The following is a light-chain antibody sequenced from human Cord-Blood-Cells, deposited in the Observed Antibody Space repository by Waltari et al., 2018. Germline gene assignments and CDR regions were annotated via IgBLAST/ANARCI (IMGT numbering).Light chain of an antibody. CDR1: QSVLYSSNNKNY. CDR2: WSS. J-gene: IGKJ2*03. V-gene: IGKV4-1*01. Sequence: DFVMTQSPDSLAVSLGERATINCKSSQSVLYSSNNKNYLAWYQKKPGQPPKLLIYWSSTRESGVPGRFSGSGSGTDFTLTISSLQAEDVAVYYCQQYYSTPYSFGQGTKLEIK. CDR3: QQYYSTPYS.